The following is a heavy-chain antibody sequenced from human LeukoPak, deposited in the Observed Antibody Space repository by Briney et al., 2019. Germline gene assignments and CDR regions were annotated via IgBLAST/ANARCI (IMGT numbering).Heavy chain of an antibody. V-gene: IGHV3-23*01. CDR1: GFTFSSYA. J-gene: IGHJ4*02. CDR3: AKVMPLYQLQWGLYDY. Sequence: PGGSLRLSCAASGFTFSSYAMSWVRQAPGTGLEWVSTISGSGGSTYYADSVKGRFTISRDNSKNTLYLQMNSLRAEDTAVYYCAKVMPLYQLQWGLYDYWGQGTLVTVSS. CDR2: ISGSGGST. D-gene: IGHD2-2*01.